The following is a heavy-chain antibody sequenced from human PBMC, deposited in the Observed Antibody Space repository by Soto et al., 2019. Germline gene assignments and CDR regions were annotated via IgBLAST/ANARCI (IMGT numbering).Heavy chain of an antibody. J-gene: IGHJ5*02. CDR2: VRGDNGHT. Sequence: QAQLLQSGAEVKKPGASVRVSCKASGYTFTTHGINWVRQVPGQGLEWMGWVRGDNGHTNYAQSLQGRVTMTTDTSTNPAYSEARSLGSDPTAAYYCARHIGYCRSAACYREWSDPSGPGTLVTVSS. CDR1: GYTFTTHG. CDR3: ARHIGYCRSAACYREWSDP. D-gene: IGHD2-2*01. V-gene: IGHV1-18*01.